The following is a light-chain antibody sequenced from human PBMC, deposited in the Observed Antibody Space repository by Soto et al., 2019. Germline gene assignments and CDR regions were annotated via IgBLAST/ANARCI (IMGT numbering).Light chain of an antibody. CDR2: SDN. CDR3: AAWDDRLSGYG. V-gene: IGLV1-47*02. CDR1: NSDIGASNS. J-gene: IGLJ1*01. Sequence: QSALTQPPSASGSPGQSVTISCAGSNSDIGASNSVSWYQQHPGKAPKLLIYSDNQRPSGVPDRFSGSKSGTSASLAISGLRSEDEADYYCAAWDDRLSGYGFGGGTKVTVL.